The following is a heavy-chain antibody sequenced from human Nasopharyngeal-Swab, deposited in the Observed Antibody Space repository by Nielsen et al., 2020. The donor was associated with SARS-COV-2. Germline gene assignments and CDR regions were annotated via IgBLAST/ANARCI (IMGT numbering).Heavy chain of an antibody. V-gene: IGHV1-2*06. D-gene: IGHD2-2*01. Sequence: WVRQAPGQGLEWMGRINPNSGATNYAQDFQGRVTMTRDTSISTAYMELSRLRSDDTAVYYCARVGCSTFSCLNWFDPWGQGSLVTVSS. CDR2: INPNSGAT. CDR3: ARVGCSTFSCLNWFDP. J-gene: IGHJ5*02.